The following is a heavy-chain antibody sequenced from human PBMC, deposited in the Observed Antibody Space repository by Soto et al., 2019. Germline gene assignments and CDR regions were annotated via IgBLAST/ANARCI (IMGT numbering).Heavy chain of an antibody. CDR3: AKLSCTSSTCYFPGWFDP. V-gene: IGHV4-31*03. CDR2: VYYSGSS. Sequence: SETLSLTCTVSGDSISGGASFWSWIRQPPGKGLEWIANVYYSGSSYCNPSLKSRLTISVDTTKNQFSLQLKSMTAADTAVYYCAKLSCTSSTCYFPGWFDPWGQGTLVTVSS. CDR1: GDSISGGASF. J-gene: IGHJ5*02. D-gene: IGHD2-2*01.